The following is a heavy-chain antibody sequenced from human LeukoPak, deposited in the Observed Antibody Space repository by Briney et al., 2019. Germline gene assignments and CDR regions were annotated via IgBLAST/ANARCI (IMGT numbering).Heavy chain of an antibody. Sequence: TGGSLRLSCAASGFTFSSYSMNWVRQAPGKGLEWVSYISSSSSTIYYADSVKGRFTISRDNAKNSLYLQMNSLRAEDTAVYYCARDLPHWNYDGYYYYYMDVWGKGTTVTVSS. CDR3: ARDLPHWNYDGYYYYYMDV. V-gene: IGHV3-48*01. CDR2: ISSSSSTI. D-gene: IGHD1-7*01. CDR1: GFTFSSYS. J-gene: IGHJ6*03.